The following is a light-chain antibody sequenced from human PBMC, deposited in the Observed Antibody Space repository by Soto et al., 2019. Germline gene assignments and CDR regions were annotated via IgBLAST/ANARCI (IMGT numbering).Light chain of an antibody. CDR3: QKYYTAPET. CDR1: QGIGNY. CDR2: DAS. J-gene: IGKJ1*01. V-gene: IGKV1-27*01. Sequence: DVQMTQSPSSLSASVEDRVTITCRASQGIGNYLAWYQQKPGKVPKNLIYDASTLQSGVPSRFSGSGSGTDFTLTISSLQPEDVATYYSQKYYTAPETFGQGAKV.